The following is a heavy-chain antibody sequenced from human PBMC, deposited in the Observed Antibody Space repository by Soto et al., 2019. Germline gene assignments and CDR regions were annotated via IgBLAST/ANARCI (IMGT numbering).Heavy chain of an antibody. Sequence: GGSLRLSCAASGFTFDDYGMSWVRQAPGKGLEWVSGINWNGGSTGYADSVKGRFTISRDNAKNSLYLQMNSLRAEDTALYHCARRSSNWNYLNYYMDVWGKGTTVTVSS. CDR2: INWNGGST. J-gene: IGHJ6*03. CDR1: GFTFDDYG. V-gene: IGHV3-20*01. CDR3: ARRSSNWNYLNYYMDV. D-gene: IGHD1-7*01.